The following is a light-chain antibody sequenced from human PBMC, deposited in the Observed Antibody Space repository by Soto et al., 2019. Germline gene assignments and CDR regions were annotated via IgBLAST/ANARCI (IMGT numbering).Light chain of an antibody. V-gene: IGKV3-20*01. Sequence: EIVRTQSPATLSVSPGERATLSCRASQSVSSNLAWYQQKPGQAPSLLIYGASSRATGIPDRFSGSGSGTDFTLTISRLEPEDFAVYYCQQYGSSPTFGQGTKVDIK. CDR3: QQYGSSPT. J-gene: IGKJ1*01. CDR1: QSVSSN. CDR2: GAS.